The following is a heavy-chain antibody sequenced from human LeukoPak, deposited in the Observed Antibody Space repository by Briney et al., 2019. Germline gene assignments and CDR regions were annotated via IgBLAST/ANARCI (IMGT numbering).Heavy chain of an antibody. Sequence: SETLSLTCTVSGGSISSYYWSWIRQPPGKGLEWIGYIYYSGSTNYNPSPKSRVTISVETSKNQFSLKLSSVTAADTAVYYCARVTGYMIEDYFDYWGRGTLVTVSS. V-gene: IGHV4-59*01. CDR2: IYYSGST. CDR3: ARVTGYMIEDYFDY. CDR1: GGSISSYY. J-gene: IGHJ4*02. D-gene: IGHD3-22*01.